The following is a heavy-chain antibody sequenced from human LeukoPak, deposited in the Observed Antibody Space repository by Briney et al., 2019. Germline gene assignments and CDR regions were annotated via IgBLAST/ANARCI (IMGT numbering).Heavy chain of an antibody. CDR1: GGSISSGGYY. Sequence: SETLSLTCTVSGGSISSGGYYWSWIRQHPGKGLEWIGYIYYSGSTYYNPSLKSRVTISVDTSKNQFSLKLSSVTAADTAVYYCARNRVVTTFYFDYWGQGTLVTVSS. D-gene: IGHD2-21*02. CDR2: IYYSGST. V-gene: IGHV4-31*03. CDR3: ARNRVVTTFYFDY. J-gene: IGHJ4*02.